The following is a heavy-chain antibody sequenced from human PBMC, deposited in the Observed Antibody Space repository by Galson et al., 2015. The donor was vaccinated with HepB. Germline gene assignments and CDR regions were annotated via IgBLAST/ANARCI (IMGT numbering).Heavy chain of an antibody. Sequence: QSGAEVKKPGESLKISCKGSGYTFTGYYMHWVRQAPGQGLEWMGWINPNSGGTNYAQKFQGWVTMTRDTSISTAYMELSRLRSDDTAVYYCARDGGYGGNLMAFDIWGQGTMVTVSS. CDR2: INPNSGGT. V-gene: IGHV1-2*04. D-gene: IGHD4-23*01. J-gene: IGHJ3*02. CDR3: ARDGGYGGNLMAFDI. CDR1: GYTFTGYY.